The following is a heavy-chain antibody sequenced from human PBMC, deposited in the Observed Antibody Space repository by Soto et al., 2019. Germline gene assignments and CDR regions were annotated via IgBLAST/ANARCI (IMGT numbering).Heavy chain of an antibody. V-gene: IGHV1-69*06. CDR2: IIPIFGTA. Sequence: SVKGSCKSSGDTFSIDSITWVRQTPAQVFEWMGGIIPIFGTANYAQKFQGRVTITADKSTSTAYMELSSLRSEDTAVYYCARPGRYYDSSGYPGAFDIWGQGTMVTVSS. J-gene: IGHJ3*02. CDR1: GDTFSIDS. CDR3: ARPGRYYDSSGYPGAFDI. D-gene: IGHD3-22*01.